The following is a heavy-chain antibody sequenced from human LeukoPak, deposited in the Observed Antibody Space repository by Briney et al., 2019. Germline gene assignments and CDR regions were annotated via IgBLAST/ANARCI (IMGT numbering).Heavy chain of an antibody. J-gene: IGHJ4*02. CDR1: GFTFNTYS. V-gene: IGHV3-48*01. Sequence: GGSLRLSCAASGFTFNTYSMNWVRQAPGKGLEWVSYISSSSSTIYYADSVKGRFTISRDNAKNSLYLQMNSLRAEDTAVYYCASELEPFDYWGQGTLVTVSS. CDR3: ASELEPFDY. CDR2: ISSSSSTI. D-gene: IGHD1-1*01.